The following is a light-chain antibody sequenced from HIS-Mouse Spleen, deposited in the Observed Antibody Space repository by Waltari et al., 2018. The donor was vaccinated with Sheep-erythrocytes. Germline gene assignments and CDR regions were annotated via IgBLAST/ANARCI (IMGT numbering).Light chain of an antibody. CDR3: CSYAGSYNHV. J-gene: IGLJ1*01. Sequence: QSALTQPRAVSGSPGQSVTISCTGTSSDVGGDHYVPWYQQHPGKAPKLMIYDVSKRPSGVPDRFSGSKSGNTASLTISGLQAEDEADYYCCSYAGSYNHVFATGTKVTVL. V-gene: IGLV2-11*01. CDR1: SSDVGGDHY. CDR2: DVS.